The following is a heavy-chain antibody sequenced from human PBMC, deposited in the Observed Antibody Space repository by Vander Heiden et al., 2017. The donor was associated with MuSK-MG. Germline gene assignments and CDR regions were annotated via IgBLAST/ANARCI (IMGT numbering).Heavy chain of an antibody. CDR1: EFTLSDHY. V-gene: IGHV3-11*01. CDR3: AREADYYGSGSPI. J-gene: IGHJ3*02. CDR2: ISSSGSTI. Sequence: QVQLVESGGGLVKPGGSLRLACAASEFTLSDHYRSWIRQAPGKGLEWVSYISSSGSTIYYADSVKGRFTISRDNAKNSLYLQMNSLRGEDTAVYYCAREADYYGSGSPIWGQGTMVTVSS. D-gene: IGHD3-10*01.